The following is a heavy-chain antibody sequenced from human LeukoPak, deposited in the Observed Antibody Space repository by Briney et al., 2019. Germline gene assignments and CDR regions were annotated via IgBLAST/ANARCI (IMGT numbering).Heavy chain of an antibody. V-gene: IGHV3-7*01. J-gene: IGHJ4*02. CDR2: MKKDGSEE. Sequence: PGGSLRLSCAASGFTFSNYWMSWVRQAPGKGLEWVANMKKDGSEEYYVDSVKGRFSISRDNAKKSLYLQMNSLRAEDTAVYYCGTTVTTGRRYWGQGTLVTVSS. CDR3: GTTVTTGRRY. D-gene: IGHD4-17*01. CDR1: GFTFSNYW.